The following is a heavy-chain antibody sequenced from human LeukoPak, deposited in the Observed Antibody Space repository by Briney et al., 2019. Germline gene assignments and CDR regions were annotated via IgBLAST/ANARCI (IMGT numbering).Heavy chain of an antibody. CDR3: ASSDRLDY. J-gene: IGHJ4*02. CDR1: GFTFSRYN. D-gene: IGHD1-14*01. CDR2: ISSSSSYI. V-gene: IGHV3-21*01. Sequence: SGGSLRLSCAGSGFTFSRYNMNWVRQAPGKGLERVSSISSSSSYIYYADSVKGRFTISRDNAKNTLYLQMNSLRVEDTAVYYCASSDRLDYWGQGTLVTVSS.